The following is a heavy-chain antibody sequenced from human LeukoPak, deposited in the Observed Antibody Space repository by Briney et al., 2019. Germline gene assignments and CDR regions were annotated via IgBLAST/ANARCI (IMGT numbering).Heavy chain of an antibody. CDR1: GFTFSSYT. D-gene: IGHD4/OR15-4a*01. CDR3: AREVRGTYLDY. Sequence: GGSLRLPCAASGFTFSSYTMNWVRRAPGQGLEWVSYISSGGGSIFYADSVKGRFSISRDNAKNSLYLQMNSLRDDDTAVYFCAREVRGTYLDYWGQGTLVTVSS. V-gene: IGHV3-48*02. J-gene: IGHJ4*02. CDR2: ISSGGGSI.